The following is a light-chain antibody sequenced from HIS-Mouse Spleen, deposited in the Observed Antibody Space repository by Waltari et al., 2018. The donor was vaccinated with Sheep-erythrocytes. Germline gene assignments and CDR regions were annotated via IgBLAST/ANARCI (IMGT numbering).Light chain of an antibody. CDR3: SSYAGSNNWV. Sequence: QSALTQPASVSGSPGQSITISCTGTSSDVGGYNYVSWYQQHPGKAPKPMIYDVSNRPSGVSNRFSGSKSGNTASLTISGLQAEDEADYYCSSYAGSNNWVFGGGTKLTVL. J-gene: IGLJ3*02. CDR1: SSDVGGYNY. CDR2: DVS. V-gene: IGLV2-14*03.